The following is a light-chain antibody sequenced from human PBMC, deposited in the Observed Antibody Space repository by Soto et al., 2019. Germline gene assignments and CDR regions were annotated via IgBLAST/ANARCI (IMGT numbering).Light chain of an antibody. Sequence: DIQMTQSPSTLSAFVGDRVTITCRASQSISRSVAWYQQKPGKAPKVLIYDASSLESGVPSMFRSSGSGTEFTLTINLLQPDDFASYYCQQYNNYPVTFGGGTKVESK. V-gene: IGKV1-5*01. CDR3: QQYNNYPVT. CDR1: QSISRS. J-gene: IGKJ4*01. CDR2: DAS.